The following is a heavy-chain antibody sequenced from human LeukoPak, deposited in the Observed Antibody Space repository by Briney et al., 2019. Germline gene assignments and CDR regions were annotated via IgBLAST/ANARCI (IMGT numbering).Heavy chain of an antibody. CDR3: AKDMCSSTSCSRRAFDI. D-gene: IGHD2-2*01. CDR1: VFTFSIFA. V-gene: IGHV3-30-3*01. CDR2: ISYDGINK. J-gene: IGHJ3*02. Sequence: PGGSLRLSRAASVFTFSIFAMHGVPHAPGKGREWVPVISYDGINKYYTDSVRGRFNISRDNSKNTLYLQMNRLRAEETALFYCAKDMCSSTSCSRRAFDIWGQGTMVTVSS.